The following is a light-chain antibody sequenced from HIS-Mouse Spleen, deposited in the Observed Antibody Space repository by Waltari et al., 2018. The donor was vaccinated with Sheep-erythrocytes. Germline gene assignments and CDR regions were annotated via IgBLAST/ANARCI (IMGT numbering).Light chain of an antibody. V-gene: IGLV4-69*01. CDR3: QTWGTGIQV. CDR2: LNSDGSH. J-gene: IGLJ3*02. CDR1: SGHSTYA. Sequence: QLVLTQSPSASASLGASVKLTCTLSSGHSTYAIACPQQQPEKGPRYWMKLNSDGSHSKGDGIPDRFSGSSSGAERYLTISSLQSEDEADYYCQTWGTGIQVFGGGTKLTVL.